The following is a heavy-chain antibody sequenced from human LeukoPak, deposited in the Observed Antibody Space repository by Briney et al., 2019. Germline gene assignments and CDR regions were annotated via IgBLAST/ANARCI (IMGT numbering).Heavy chain of an antibody. V-gene: IGHV4-4*02. D-gene: IGHD1-1*01. CDR3: ARDGGKTGTTGRPFDY. J-gene: IGHJ4*02. CDR2: IYHSGST. Sequence: SKTLSLTCAVSGGSISSSNWWSWVRQPPGKGLEWIGEIYHSGSTNYNPSLKSRVTISVDKSKNQFSLKLSSVTAADTAVYYCARDGGKTGTTGRPFDYWGQGTLVTVSS. CDR1: GGSISSSNW.